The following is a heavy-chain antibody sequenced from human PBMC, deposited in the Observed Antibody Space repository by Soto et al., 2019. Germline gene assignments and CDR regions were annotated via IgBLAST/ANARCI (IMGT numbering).Heavy chain of an antibody. D-gene: IGHD5-12*01. CDR1: GFTFSGYS. Sequence: PGGSLRLSCAASGFTFSGYSMGWVRQAPGKGLEWVSYISGSSRTIYYADSVKGRFTISRDNAKKSVYLQMNSLRAEDTAVYYCARRNSGYDYAFDYWAQGTLVTVSS. V-gene: IGHV3-48*01. J-gene: IGHJ4*02. CDR2: ISGSSRTI. CDR3: ARRNSGYDYAFDY.